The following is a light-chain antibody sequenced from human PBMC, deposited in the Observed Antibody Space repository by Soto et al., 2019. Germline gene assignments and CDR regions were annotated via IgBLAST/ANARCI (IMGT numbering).Light chain of an antibody. CDR1: ISDVGGYNY. CDR2: EVT. CDR3: SSYTTHTIPWV. V-gene: IGLV2-14*01. J-gene: IGLJ3*02. Sequence: QSALTQPASVSGSPGQSITISCAGTISDVGGYNYVSWYQQHPGKAPKLIIYEVTNRPSGVSDRFSGSKSGNTASLTISGLQAEDEADYYCSSYTTHTIPWVFGGGTKLTVL.